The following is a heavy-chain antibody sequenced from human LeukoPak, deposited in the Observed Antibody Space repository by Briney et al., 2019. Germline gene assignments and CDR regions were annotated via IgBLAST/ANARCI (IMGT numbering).Heavy chain of an antibody. J-gene: IGHJ4*02. CDR2: ISAYNGNT. CDR1: GYTFTSYG. V-gene: IGHV1-18*01. D-gene: IGHD2-21*02. CDR3: ARVSAEQVVTAILGRIDY. Sequence: ASVKVSCKASGYTFTSYGISWVRQAPGQGLEWMGWISAYNGNTNYAQKLQGRVTMTTDTSTSTAYMELRSLRSDDTAVYYCARVSAEQVVTAILGRIDYWGRGTLVTVSS.